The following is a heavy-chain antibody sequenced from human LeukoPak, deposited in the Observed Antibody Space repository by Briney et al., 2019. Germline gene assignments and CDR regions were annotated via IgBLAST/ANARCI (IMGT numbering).Heavy chain of an antibody. Sequence: ASVKVSCKASGYTFTGYYMHWVRQAPGQGLEWMGWINPNSGGTNYAQKFQGRVTMTRDTSISTVYMELSRLRSDDTAVYYCARDRNSGYALYDFDYWGQGTLVTVSS. CDR2: INPNSGGT. J-gene: IGHJ4*02. D-gene: IGHD5-12*01. V-gene: IGHV1-2*02. CDR3: ARDRNSGYALYDFDY. CDR1: GYTFTGYY.